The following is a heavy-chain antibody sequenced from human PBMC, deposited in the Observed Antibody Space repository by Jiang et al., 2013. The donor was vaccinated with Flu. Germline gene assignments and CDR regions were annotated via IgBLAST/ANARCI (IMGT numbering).Heavy chain of an antibody. D-gene: IGHD5-12*01. CDR3: ARRSDIVETITTRYFDY. V-gene: IGHV3-48*01. CDR1: GFTFSSYG. Sequence: VQLVESGGGLVQPGGSLRLSCVASGFTFSSYGMNWVRQAPGKGLEWVSYISGSSSNIYYADSVRGRFTISRDNAKNSLYLQMNSLRAEDTAVYYCARRSDIVETITTRYFDYWGQGTLVTVSS. J-gene: IGHJ4*02. CDR2: ISGSSSNI.